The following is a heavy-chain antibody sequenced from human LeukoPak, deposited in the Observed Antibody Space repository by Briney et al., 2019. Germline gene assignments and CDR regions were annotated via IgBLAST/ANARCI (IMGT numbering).Heavy chain of an antibody. J-gene: IGHJ5*02. V-gene: IGHV4-34*01. CDR1: GGSFSGYY. CDR3: ARALTMTHVGVWFDP. CDR2: INHSGST. Sequence: SETLSLTCAVYGGSFSGYYWSWIRQPPGKGLEWIGEINHSGSTNYNPSLKSRVTISVDTSKNQFSLKLSSVTAADTAVYYCARALTMTHVGVWFDPWGQGTLVTVSS. D-gene: IGHD2-8*01.